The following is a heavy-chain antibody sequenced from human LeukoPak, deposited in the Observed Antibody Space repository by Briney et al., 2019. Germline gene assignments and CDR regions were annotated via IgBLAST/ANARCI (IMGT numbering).Heavy chain of an antibody. D-gene: IGHD7-27*01. CDR2: IIPIFGTA. V-gene: IGHV1-69*05. Sequence: GASVKVSCKASGGTFSSYAISWVRQAPGQGLEWMGGIIPIFGTANYAQKVQGRVTITTDESTSTAYMELSSLRSEDTAVYYCAKVPLGNRYYYYYYMDVWGKGTTVTVSS. J-gene: IGHJ6*03. CDR3: AKVPLGNRYYYYYYMDV. CDR1: GGTFSSYA.